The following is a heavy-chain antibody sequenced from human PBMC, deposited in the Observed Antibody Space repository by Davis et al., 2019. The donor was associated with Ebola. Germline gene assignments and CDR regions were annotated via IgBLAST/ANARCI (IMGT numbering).Heavy chain of an antibody. D-gene: IGHD6-13*01. Sequence: MPGGSLRLSCTVSGDSITSSYWSWIRQSPGKGVEWIGYIFYNAVTIYNPSLKSRVTISVDTSKNQISLKLNSVTAADTATYYCARHGRAAGMSWFDPWGQGTLVTVSS. J-gene: IGHJ5*02. CDR2: IFYNAVT. V-gene: IGHV4-59*08. CDR3: ARHGRAAGMSWFDP. CDR1: GDSITSSY.